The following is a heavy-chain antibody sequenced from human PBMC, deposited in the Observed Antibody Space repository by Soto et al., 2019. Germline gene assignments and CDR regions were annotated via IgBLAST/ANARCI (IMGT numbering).Heavy chain of an antibody. CDR2: IIPILATP. J-gene: IGHJ6*02. CDR1: GGTFSSYA. D-gene: IGHD2-2*01. V-gene: IGHV1-69*01. CDR3: ARESSSPNYYFYGMDV. Sequence: QVQLVQSGAEVKKPGSSVKVSCKASGGTFSSYAVSWVRQAPGQGLEWMGVIIPILATPKYAQKFQGRVTITADESTTTAHMELSSLRPDDTAVYYCARESSSPNYYFYGMDVWGHGTTVIVSS.